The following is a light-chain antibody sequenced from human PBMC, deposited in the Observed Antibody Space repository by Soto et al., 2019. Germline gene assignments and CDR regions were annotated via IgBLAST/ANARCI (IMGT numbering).Light chain of an antibody. CDR3: QHYYNWPRT. CDR1: QFVGKN. V-gene: IGKV3-15*01. CDR2: GAS. Sequence: EIVMTQSPATLSVSPGERATLSCRASQFVGKNLAGYQQKPGQSPRLLVYGASTRATSIPARFTGSGSGTEFTLSISNLQSQDVAIYYCQHYYNWPRTFGQGTKVDIK. J-gene: IGKJ1*01.